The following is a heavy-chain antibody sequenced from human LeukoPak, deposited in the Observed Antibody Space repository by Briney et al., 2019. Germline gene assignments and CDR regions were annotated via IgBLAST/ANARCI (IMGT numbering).Heavy chain of an antibody. CDR2: IYHSGST. J-gene: IGHJ4*02. V-gene: IGHV4-30-2*01. CDR1: GDSISSGGYY. Sequence: TLSLTCTVSGDSISSGGYYWSWIRQPPGKGLEWIGYIYHSGSTYYNPSLKSPVTISIDRSKNQFSLTLRSVTVVDTAVYYCARVLVMVAAADYWGQGTLVTVSS. CDR3: ARVLVMVAAADY. D-gene: IGHD2-15*01.